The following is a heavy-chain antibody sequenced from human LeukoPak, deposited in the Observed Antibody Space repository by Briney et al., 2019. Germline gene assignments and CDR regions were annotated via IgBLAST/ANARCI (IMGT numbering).Heavy chain of an antibody. CDR2: ISAYNGNT. J-gene: IGHJ5*02. Sequence: ASVKVSCKASDYTFTSYGISWVRQAPGQGLEWMGWISAYNGNTNYAQKLQGRVTMTTDTSTSTAYMELRSLRSDDTAVYYCARVVRLGYCGSTSCVRDWFDPWGQGTLVTISS. D-gene: IGHD2-2*01. V-gene: IGHV1-18*01. CDR1: DYTFTSYG. CDR3: ARVVRLGYCGSTSCVRDWFDP.